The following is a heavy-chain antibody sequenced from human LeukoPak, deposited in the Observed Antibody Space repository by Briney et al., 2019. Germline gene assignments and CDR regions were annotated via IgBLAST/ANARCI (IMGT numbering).Heavy chain of an antibody. CDR1: GGSISSSSYY. CDR3: ARAEIYYYDSSGYPRGAFDI. D-gene: IGHD3-22*01. CDR2: IYYSGST. V-gene: IGHV4-30-4*08. J-gene: IGHJ3*02. Sequence: PSETLSLPCTVSGGSISSSSYYWSWIRQPPGKGLEWIGYIYYSGSTYYNPSLKSRVTISVDTSKNQFSLKLSSVTAADTAVYYCARAEIYYYDSSGYPRGAFDIWGQGTMVTVSS.